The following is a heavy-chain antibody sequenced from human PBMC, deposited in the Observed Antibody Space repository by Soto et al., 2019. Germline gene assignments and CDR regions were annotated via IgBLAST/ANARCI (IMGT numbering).Heavy chain of an antibody. J-gene: IGHJ4*02. CDR1: GFTLSDSA. Sequence: EVPLVESGGGLVQPGGSLKLSCAASGFTLSDSAMHWVRQTSGKGLEWVGRIRSKVNTYATAYAASVKGRFTISRDDSIGTTYLQMNSLKAEDTAVYYCTRRRDWTAMDPLDYWGQGTLVTVSS. CDR3: TRRRDWTAMDPLDY. V-gene: IGHV3-73*02. D-gene: IGHD5-18*01. CDR2: IRSKVNTYAT.